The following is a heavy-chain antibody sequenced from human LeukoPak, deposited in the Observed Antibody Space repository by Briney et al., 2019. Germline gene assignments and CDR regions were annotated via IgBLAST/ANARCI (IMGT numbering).Heavy chain of an antibody. V-gene: IGHV3-21*01. CDR3: ARVPHAMVRGVIITEFYFDY. CDR1: GLTFSSYS. D-gene: IGHD3-10*01. Sequence: GGSLRLSCAASGLTFSSYSMNWVRQAPGKGLEGVSSISSSSNYIYYADSVKGRFTISRDNANNSLYLQMNSLRAEDTAVYYSARVPHAMVRGVIITEFYFDYWGQGTLVTVSS. CDR2: ISSSSNYI. J-gene: IGHJ4*02.